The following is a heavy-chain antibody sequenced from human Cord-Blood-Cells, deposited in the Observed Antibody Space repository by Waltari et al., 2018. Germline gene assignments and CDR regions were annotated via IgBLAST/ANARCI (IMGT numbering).Heavy chain of an antibody. CDR1: GGTFSSYA. V-gene: IGHV1-69*06. Sequence: QVQLVQSGAEVKKPGYSVKVSCKASGGTFSSYAISWVRQAPGKGLEWMGGRSPIVGKANYAKKFQGGVTITADKSTGTAYMELSSLRSEDTAVYYCARGTAMVTSHYYYGMDVWGQGTTVTVSS. D-gene: IGHD5-18*01. J-gene: IGHJ6*02. CDR3: ARGTAMVTSHYYYGMDV. CDR2: RSPIVGKA.